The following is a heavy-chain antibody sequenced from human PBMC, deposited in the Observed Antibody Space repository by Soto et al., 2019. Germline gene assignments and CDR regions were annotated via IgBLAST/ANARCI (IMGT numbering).Heavy chain of an antibody. CDR3: ARDGWPHLALTTVTTVFDY. CDR2: INPNSGGT. Sequence: QVQLVQSGAEVKKPGASVKVSCKASGYTFTGYYMHWVRQAPGQGLEWMGWINPNSGGTNYAQKFQGWVTMTRDTSISTAYMELSRLRSDDTAVYYCARDGWPHLALTTVTTVFDYWGQGTLVTVSS. D-gene: IGHD4-17*01. V-gene: IGHV1-2*04. J-gene: IGHJ4*02. CDR1: GYTFTGYY.